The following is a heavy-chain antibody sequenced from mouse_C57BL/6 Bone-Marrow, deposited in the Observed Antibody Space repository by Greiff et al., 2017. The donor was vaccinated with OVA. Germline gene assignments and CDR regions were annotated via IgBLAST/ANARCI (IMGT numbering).Heavy chain of an antibody. CDR3: ASQGDGYGYAMDY. CDR1: GYSFTDYN. D-gene: IGHD2-3*01. J-gene: IGHJ4*01. V-gene: IGHV1-39*01. Sequence: LVESGPELVKPGASVKISCKASGYSFTDYNMHWVKQSNGKSLEWIGVIKPTYGTNSYTQKLKGKATMTVDQSSSPAYMQINSLTSEDSAVYYCASQGDGYGYAMDYWGQGTSVTVSS. CDR2: IKPTYGTN.